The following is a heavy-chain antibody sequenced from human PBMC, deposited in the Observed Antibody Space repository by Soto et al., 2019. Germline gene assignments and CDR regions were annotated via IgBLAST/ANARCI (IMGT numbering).Heavy chain of an antibody. V-gene: IGHV1-3*01. CDR1: GYTFTSYA. CDR2: INAGNGNT. CDR3: ARDDIVLMVYAMDY. Sequence: QVQLVQSGAEVKKPGASVKVSCKASGYTFTSYAMHWVRRAPGQRLEWMGWINAGNGNTKYSQKLQGRVTITRDTSESTAYMELSSLRSEDTAVYYCARDDIVLMVYAMDYWGQGTLVTVSS. D-gene: IGHD2-8*01. J-gene: IGHJ4*02.